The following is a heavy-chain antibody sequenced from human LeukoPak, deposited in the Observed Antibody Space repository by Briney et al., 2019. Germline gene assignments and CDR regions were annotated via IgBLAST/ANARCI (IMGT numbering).Heavy chain of an antibody. V-gene: IGHV1-46*01. CDR2: VNPGGGST. D-gene: IGHD6-6*01. CDR1: GYIFSSYH. J-gene: IGHJ4*02. Sequence: ASVKVSCKASGYIFSSYHIHWVRQAPGQGLEWMGIVNPGGGSTSYAQKFQGRVTMTRDTSTSTVYMELRSLRSEDTAVYYCAREGTFGYSSPSTDYWGQGTLVTVSS. CDR3: AREGTFGYSSPSTDY.